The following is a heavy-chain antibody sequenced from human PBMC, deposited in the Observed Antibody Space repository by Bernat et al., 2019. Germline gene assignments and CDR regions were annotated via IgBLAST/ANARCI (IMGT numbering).Heavy chain of an antibody. V-gene: IGHV4-61*01. CDR2: IYYSGST. D-gene: IGHD3-22*01. Sequence: QVQLQESGPGLVKPSETLSLTCTVSGGSVSSGSYYWSWIQQPPGKGLEWIGYIYYSGSTNYNPSLKSRVTISVDTSKNQFSLKLSSVTAADTAVYYCARVSLVIYYGMDVWGQGTTVTVSS. CDR3: ARVSLVIYYGMDV. J-gene: IGHJ6*02. CDR1: GGSVSSGSYY.